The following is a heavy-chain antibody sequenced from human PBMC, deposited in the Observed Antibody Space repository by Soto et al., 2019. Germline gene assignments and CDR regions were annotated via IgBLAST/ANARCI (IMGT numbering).Heavy chain of an antibody. Sequence: EVQLLESGGGLVQPGGSLRLSCAASGFTFSTYAMNWVRQAPGKGLEWVSGISGSGDSTYYADSVKGRFTVSRDNSKNTMYLQMNSLRAEDTAVLYCAKERSSGGRFDYWGQGTLVTVSS. CDR1: GFTFSTYA. CDR3: AKERSSGGRFDY. D-gene: IGHD6-19*01. V-gene: IGHV3-23*01. J-gene: IGHJ4*02. CDR2: ISGSGDST.